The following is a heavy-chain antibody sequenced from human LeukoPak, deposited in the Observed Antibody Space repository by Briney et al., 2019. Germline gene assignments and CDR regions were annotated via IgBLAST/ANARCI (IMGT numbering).Heavy chain of an antibody. CDR3: AVAPGDY. V-gene: IGHV1-2*02. Sequence: ASVEVSCKASGYTFTNYYMHWVRQAPGQGLEWMGWINPNTGDTNYAQKFQGRVTMTRDTSITTVYMEISRLTSDDTALFYCAVAPGDYWGQGTLVTVSS. CDR2: INPNTGDT. CDR1: GYTFTNYY. J-gene: IGHJ4*02. D-gene: IGHD2-21*01.